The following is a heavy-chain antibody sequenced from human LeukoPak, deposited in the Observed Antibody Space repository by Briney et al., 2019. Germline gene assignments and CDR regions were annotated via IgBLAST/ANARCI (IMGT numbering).Heavy chain of an antibody. J-gene: IGHJ6*03. CDR2: IYYSGST. D-gene: IGHD2-2*01. V-gene: IGHV4-31*03. CDR3: ATGEYQLLFRYYYYYMDV. Sequence: SQTLSLTCTVSGGSISSGGYYWSWIRQHPGKGLEWIGYIYYSGSTYYNPSLKSRVTISVDTSKNQFSLKLSSVTAAGTAVYYCATGEYQLLFRYYYYYMDVWGKGTTVTVSS. CDR1: GGSISSGGYY.